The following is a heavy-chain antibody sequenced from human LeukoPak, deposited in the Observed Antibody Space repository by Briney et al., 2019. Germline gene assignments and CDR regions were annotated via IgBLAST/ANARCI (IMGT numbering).Heavy chain of an antibody. CDR2: ISYDGNNK. D-gene: IGHD6-13*01. J-gene: IGHJ4*02. V-gene: IGHV3-30-3*01. Sequence: GGSLRLSCAASGFTFSNYAMHWVRQAPGKGLEWLAFISYDGNNKYYADSVKGRFTISRDNSKNTPYLQMNSLRAEDTAVYYCAKDRGGSSSWYGLDYWGQGTLVTVSS. CDR1: GFTFSNYA. CDR3: AKDRGGSSSWYGLDY.